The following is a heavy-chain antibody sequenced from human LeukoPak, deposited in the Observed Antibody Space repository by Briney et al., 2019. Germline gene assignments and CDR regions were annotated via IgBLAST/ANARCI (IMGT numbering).Heavy chain of an antibody. CDR2: IYSDGSGT. Sequence: GGSLRLSSAASGFTFSSYWMHWVRQAPGKGLVWVSRIYSDGSGTTYAESVKGRFTISRDNSKNTLYLQLNSLRAEDTAVYYCAKGGQGNGPSRGAVYGMDVWGQGTTVTVSS. V-gene: IGHV3-74*01. CDR1: GFTFSSYW. CDR3: AKGGQGNGPSRGAVYGMDV. J-gene: IGHJ6*02. D-gene: IGHD1-26*01.